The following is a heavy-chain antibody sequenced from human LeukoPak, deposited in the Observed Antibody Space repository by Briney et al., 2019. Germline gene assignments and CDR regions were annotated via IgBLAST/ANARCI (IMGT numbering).Heavy chain of an antibody. CDR2: IYSYGFT. J-gene: IGHJ2*01. Sequence: GGSLRLSCAASGFTVSNNYMGWVRQAPGKGLEWVSVIYSYGFTSYADSVKGRFTISRDNSKNTLYLQMNSLRAEDTAVYYCAKDRHYYDSSGYYYWNFDLWGRGTLVTVSS. CDR3: AKDRHYYDSSGYYYWNFDL. V-gene: IGHV3-53*01. CDR1: GFTVSNNY. D-gene: IGHD3-22*01.